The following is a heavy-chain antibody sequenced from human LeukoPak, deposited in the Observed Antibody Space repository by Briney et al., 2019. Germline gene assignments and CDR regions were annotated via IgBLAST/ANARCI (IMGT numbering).Heavy chain of an antibody. Sequence: GGSLRLSCAASRFTFSNAWMSWVRQAPGKGLEWVGRIKSKIDGGTTDYAAPVKGRFTISRDNSKNTLYLQMNSLRAEDTAVYYCARDQTMIGYYLAFDIWGQGAMVTVSS. V-gene: IGHV3-15*01. CDR1: RFTFSNAW. CDR3: ARDQTMIGYYLAFDI. J-gene: IGHJ3*02. CDR2: IKSKIDGGTT. D-gene: IGHD3-22*01.